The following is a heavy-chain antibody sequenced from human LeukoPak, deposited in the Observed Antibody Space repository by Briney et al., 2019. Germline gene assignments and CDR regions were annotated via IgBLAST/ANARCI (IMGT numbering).Heavy chain of an antibody. D-gene: IGHD6-13*01. V-gene: IGHV4-34*01. J-gene: IGHJ4*02. CDR3: ARHIAAAGN. CDR1: GGSFSGYY. CDR2: INHSGST. Sequence: SETLSLTCAVYGGSFSGYYWSWIRQPPGKGLEWIGEINHSGSTNYNPSFKSRVTISVDASKNQFSLKLSSVTAADTAVYYCARHIAAAGNWGQGTLVTVSS.